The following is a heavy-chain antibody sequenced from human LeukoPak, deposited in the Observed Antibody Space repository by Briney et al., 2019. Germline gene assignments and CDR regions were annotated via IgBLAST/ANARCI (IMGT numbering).Heavy chain of an antibody. Sequence: PGGSLRLSCAASGFTFSDYYMSWIRQAPGMGLEWVSYISSSGSTIYYADSVKGRFTVSRDNAKNSLYLQMNSLRAEDTAVYYCTRVARYCSGGICYSGYWGQGTLVTVSS. V-gene: IGHV3-11*04. CDR2: ISSSGSTI. CDR3: TRVARYCSGGICYSGY. D-gene: IGHD2-15*01. J-gene: IGHJ4*02. CDR1: GFTFSDYY.